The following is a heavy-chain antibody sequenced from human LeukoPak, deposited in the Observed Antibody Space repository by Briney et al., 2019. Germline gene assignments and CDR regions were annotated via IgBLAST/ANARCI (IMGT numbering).Heavy chain of an antibody. Sequence: SETLSFTCTVSGDSISSGDYYWSWIRQPPGKGLEWIGYTYYSGSTYYSPSLKSRVTISVDTSKNQVSLRLSSVTAADTAVYYCARVSLEPPYCFDYWGQGILVTVSS. CDR1: GDSISSGDYY. CDR3: ARVSLEPPYCFDY. D-gene: IGHD1-1*01. CDR2: TYYSGST. V-gene: IGHV4-30-4*01. J-gene: IGHJ4*02.